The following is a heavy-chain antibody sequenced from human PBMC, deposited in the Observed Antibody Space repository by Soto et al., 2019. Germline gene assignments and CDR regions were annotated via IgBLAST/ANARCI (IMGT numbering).Heavy chain of an antibody. J-gene: IGHJ6*02. CDR1: GFSVSSKY. D-gene: IGHD3-3*01. CDR3: ARDLLDHGMDV. V-gene: IGHV3-53*01. CDR2: IYRGGST. Sequence: GGSLRLSCAASGFSVSSKYMSWVRQAPGKGLEWVSVIYRGGSTYYADSVKGRFTISRDNSKNTLYLQMNSLRAEDTAVYYCARDLLDHGMDVWGQGTTVTVSS.